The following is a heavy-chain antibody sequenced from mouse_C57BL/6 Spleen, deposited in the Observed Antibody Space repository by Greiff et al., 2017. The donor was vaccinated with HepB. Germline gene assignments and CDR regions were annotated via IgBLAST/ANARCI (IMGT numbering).Heavy chain of an antibody. CDR1: GYTFTSYG. V-gene: IGHV1-81*01. D-gene: IGHD1-1*01. CDR3: ARSGGYYGSSPWYFDV. CDR2: IYPRSGNT. J-gene: IGHJ1*03. Sequence: QVQLQQSGAELARPGASVKLSCKASGYTFTSYGISWVKQRTGQGLEWIGEIYPRSGNTYYNEKFKGKATLTADKSSSTAYMELRSLTSEDSAVYFCARSGGYYGSSPWYFDVWGTGTTVTVSS.